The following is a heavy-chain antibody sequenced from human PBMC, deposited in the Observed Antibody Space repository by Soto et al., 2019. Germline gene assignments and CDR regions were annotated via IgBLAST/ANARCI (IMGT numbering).Heavy chain of an antibody. CDR2: IYSGGST. D-gene: IGHD6-6*01. Sequence: VGSLRLSCAASGFTVSSNYMSWVRQAPGKGLEWVSVIYSGGSTYYADSVKGRFTISRDNSKNTLYLQMNSLRAEDTAVYYCARETGQYSSPEGYYYGMDVWGQGTTVTVSS. CDR1: GFTVSSNY. CDR3: ARETGQYSSPEGYYYGMDV. V-gene: IGHV3-53*01. J-gene: IGHJ6*02.